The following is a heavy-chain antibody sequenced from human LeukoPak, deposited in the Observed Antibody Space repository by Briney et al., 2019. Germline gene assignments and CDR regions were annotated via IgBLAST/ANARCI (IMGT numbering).Heavy chain of an antibody. CDR1: GGSITSYY. CDR2: IYYSGST. V-gene: IGHV4-59*01. D-gene: IGHD3-10*01. CDR3: ARGGVNYKIAGS. J-gene: IGHJ5*02. Sequence: SETLSLTCTVSGGSITSYYWSWIRQPPGKGLEWIGYIYYSGSTNYNPSLKSRVTISVDTSKNQFSLKLSSVTAADTAVYYCARGGVNYKIAGSWGQGALVTVSS.